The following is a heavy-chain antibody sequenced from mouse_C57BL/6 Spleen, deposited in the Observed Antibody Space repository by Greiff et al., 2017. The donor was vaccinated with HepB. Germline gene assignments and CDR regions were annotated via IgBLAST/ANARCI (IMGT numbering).Heavy chain of an antibody. CDR1: GFTFSSYG. Sequence: EGKVVASGGDLVKPGGSLKLSCAASGFTFSSYGMSWVRQTPDKRLEWVATISSGGSYTYYPDSVKGRFTISRDNAKNTLYLQMSSLKSEDTAMYYCARLDYYGSSDYWIQGTTLTVSS. J-gene: IGHJ2*01. D-gene: IGHD1-1*01. CDR3: ARLDYYGSSDY. V-gene: IGHV5-6*01. CDR2: ISSGGSYT.